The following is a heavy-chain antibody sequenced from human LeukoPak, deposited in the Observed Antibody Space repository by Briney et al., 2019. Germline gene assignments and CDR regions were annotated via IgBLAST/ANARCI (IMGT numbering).Heavy chain of an antibody. CDR1: GYTFTSYD. CDR2: MNPNSGNT. J-gene: IGHJ3*02. Sequence: ASVKVSCKASGYTFTSYDINWVRQATGQGLEWMGWMNPNSGNTGYAQKFQGRVTMTTDTSTSTAYMELRSLRSDDTAVYYCARDLDSSSSWTAFDIWGQGTMVTVSS. D-gene: IGHD6-6*01. V-gene: IGHV1-8*01. CDR3: ARDLDSSSSWTAFDI.